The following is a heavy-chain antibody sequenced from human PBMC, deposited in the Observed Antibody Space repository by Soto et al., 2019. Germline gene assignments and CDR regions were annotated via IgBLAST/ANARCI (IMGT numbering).Heavy chain of an antibody. Sequence: QVQLQESGPGLVKPSQTLSLTCTVSGGSISSGDYYWSWIRQPPGKGLEWIGYIYYSGSTYYNPSLKSRVTISVDTSKHQFSLKLSSVTAADTAVYYCAREDSGYYDSSGYYYYWGQGTLVTVSS. CDR1: GGSISSGDYY. J-gene: IGHJ4*02. D-gene: IGHD3-22*01. CDR3: AREDSGYYDSSGYYYY. V-gene: IGHV4-30-4*01. CDR2: IYYSGST.